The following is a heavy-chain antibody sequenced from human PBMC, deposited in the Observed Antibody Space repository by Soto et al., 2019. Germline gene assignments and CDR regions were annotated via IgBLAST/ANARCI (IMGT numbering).Heavy chain of an antibody. CDR2: ISYDGSNK. D-gene: IGHD6-19*01. CDR3: AKAVAGLPGDY. J-gene: IGHJ4*02. V-gene: IGHV3-30*18. Sequence: QVQLVESGGGVVQPGRSLRLSCAASGFTFSSYGMHWVRQAPGKGLEWVAVISYDGSNKYYADSVKGRFTISRDNSKNTLYLQMNSLRAEDTAVYYCAKAVAGLPGDYWGQGTLVTVSS. CDR1: GFTFSSYG.